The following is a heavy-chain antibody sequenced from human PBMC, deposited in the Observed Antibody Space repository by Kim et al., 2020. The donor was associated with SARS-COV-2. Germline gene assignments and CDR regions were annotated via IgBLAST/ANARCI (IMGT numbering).Heavy chain of an antibody. CDR2: GTT. D-gene: IGHD4-17*01. Sequence: GTTDYAAPVIGRFIISRDDSKNRLYLQMNNLKTEDTAMYYCANDYGGTFDSWGQGTLVTVSS. CDR3: ANDYGGTFDS. J-gene: IGHJ4*02. V-gene: IGHV3-15*01.